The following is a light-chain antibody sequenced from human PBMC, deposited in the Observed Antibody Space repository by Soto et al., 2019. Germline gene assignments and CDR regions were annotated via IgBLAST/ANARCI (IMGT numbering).Light chain of an antibody. CDR2: GAS. V-gene: IGKV3D-15*01. CDR3: QQYNNWPPGT. Sequence: EIVMTQSPATLSVSLGERATLSCRASQSVSSNLAWYQQKPGQAARLLIYGASTRATGIPARFSGSGSGTEFTLTISSLQSEDFAVYYCQQYNNWPPGTFGQGTKLEI. CDR1: QSVSSN. J-gene: IGKJ2*02.